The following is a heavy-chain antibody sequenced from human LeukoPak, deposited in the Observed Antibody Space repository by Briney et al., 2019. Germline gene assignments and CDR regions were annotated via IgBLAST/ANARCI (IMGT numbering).Heavy chain of an antibody. CDR1: GGSVSSNSNY. CDR3: ARMSCSSTSCYVDY. V-gene: IGHV4-61*01. CDR2: IYYSGST. Sequence: SETLSLTCTVSGGSVSSNSNYWSWIRQPPGKGLEWIGYIYYSGSTNYNPSLKSRVTISVDTSKNQFSLKLSSVTAADTAVYYCARMSCSSTSCYVDYWGQGTLVTVSS. D-gene: IGHD2-2*01. J-gene: IGHJ4*02.